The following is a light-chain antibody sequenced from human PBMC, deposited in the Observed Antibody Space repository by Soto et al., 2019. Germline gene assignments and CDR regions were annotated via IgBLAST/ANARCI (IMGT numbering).Light chain of an antibody. CDR3: QQYGKSPPIP. CDR2: DAS. V-gene: IGKV3-20*01. Sequence: ENVLTQSPGTLSLSPGERATLSCRASQSVSSSSLAWYQQKPGQAPRLLIYDASSRPTGIPDRFSGSGSGTDLTLTISRLEPEDFAVYYCQQYGKSPPIPFGQGTRLEIK. J-gene: IGKJ5*01. CDR1: QSVSSSS.